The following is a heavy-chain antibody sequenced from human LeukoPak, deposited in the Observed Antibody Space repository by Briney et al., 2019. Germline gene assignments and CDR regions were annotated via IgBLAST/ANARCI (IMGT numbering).Heavy chain of an antibody. D-gene: IGHD3-9*01. J-gene: IGHJ4*02. CDR3: AKDGARYFDWLYYFDY. CDR1: GFTFSSYG. Sequence: GGGLRLSCAASGFTFSSYGMHWVRQAPGKGLEWVTVISYDGSNKYYAYSVKGRFTISRDNSKNTLYLQMNSLRAEDTAVYYCAKDGARYFDWLYYFDYWGQGTLVTVSS. V-gene: IGHV3-30*18. CDR2: ISYDGSNK.